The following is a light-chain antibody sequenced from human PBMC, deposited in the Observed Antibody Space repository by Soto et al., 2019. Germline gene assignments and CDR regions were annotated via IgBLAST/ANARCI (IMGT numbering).Light chain of an antibody. J-gene: IGLJ3*02. V-gene: IGLV1-44*01. CDR3: ASWDGRLNAVV. CDR1: SSNIGSNT. CDR2: SNN. Sequence: QSVLTQPPSASGTPGQRLTISCSGSSSNIGSNTVNWYQKFPGTAPKLLIYSNNQWSSGVPDPFSGSKSGTSASLAISGLQSDDEAEYCCASWDGRLNAVVFGGGTKVTVL.